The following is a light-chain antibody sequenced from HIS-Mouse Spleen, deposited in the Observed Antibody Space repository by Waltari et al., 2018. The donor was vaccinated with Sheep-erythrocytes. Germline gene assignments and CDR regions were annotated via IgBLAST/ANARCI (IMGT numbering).Light chain of an antibody. CDR2: AAS. J-gene: IGKJ3*01. Sequence: DIQMTQSPSSLSASVGDRVTINCRASQGISNYLAWYQQKPGKVPKLLIYAASTLQSVVPSRFSGSGSGTDFTLTISSLQPEDVATYYCQKYNSAPPFTFFPGTKVDIK. CDR1: QGISNY. V-gene: IGKV1-27*01. CDR3: QKYNSAPPFT.